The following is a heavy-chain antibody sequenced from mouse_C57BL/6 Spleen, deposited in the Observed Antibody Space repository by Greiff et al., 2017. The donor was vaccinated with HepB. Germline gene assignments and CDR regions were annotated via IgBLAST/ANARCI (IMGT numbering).Heavy chain of an antibody. CDR3: ARGDYDYDSYAMDY. CDR1: GYSITSGYY. Sequence: ESGPGLVKPSQSLSLTCSVTGYSITSGYYWNWIRQFPGNKLEWMGYISYDGSNNYNPSLKNRISITRDTSKNQFFLKLNSVTTEDTATYYCARGDYDYDSYAMDYWGQGTSVTVSS. V-gene: IGHV3-6*01. D-gene: IGHD2-4*01. J-gene: IGHJ4*01. CDR2: ISYDGSN.